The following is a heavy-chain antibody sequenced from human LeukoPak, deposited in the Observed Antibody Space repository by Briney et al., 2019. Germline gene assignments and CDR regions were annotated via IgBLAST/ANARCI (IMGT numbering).Heavy chain of an antibody. CDR1: GYTFTSYG. J-gene: IGHJ5*02. D-gene: IGHD3-3*01. CDR2: ISAYNSNT. CDR3: ARAHYDFWSRHPRYNWFDP. Sequence: ASVKVSCKASGYTFTSYGISRVRQAPGQGLEWMGWISAYNSNTNYAQKLQGRVTMTTDTSTSTAYMELRSLRSDDTAVYYCARAHYDFWSRHPRYNWFDPWGQGTLVTVSS. V-gene: IGHV1-18*01.